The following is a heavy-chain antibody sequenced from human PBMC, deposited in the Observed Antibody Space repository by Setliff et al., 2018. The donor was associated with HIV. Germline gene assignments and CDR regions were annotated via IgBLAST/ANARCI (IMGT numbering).Heavy chain of an antibody. CDR1: GGSFSDYY. CDR2: INHSGST. V-gene: IGHV4-34*01. J-gene: IGHJ5*01. D-gene: IGHD1-7*01. Sequence: ETLSLTCAVYGGSFSDYYWSWIRQPPGKGLEWIGEINHSGSTNYNPSLKRRVTISVDTSKNQFSLKLNSVTAADTAVYYCARVRLELRQYWFDSRGQGSPVTVSS. CDR3: ARVRLELRQYWFDS.